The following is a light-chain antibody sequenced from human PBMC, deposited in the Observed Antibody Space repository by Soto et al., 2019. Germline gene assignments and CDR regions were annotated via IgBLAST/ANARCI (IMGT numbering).Light chain of an antibody. Sequence: IPMTQSPSSLSASVGDRVTITCRASQSISSYLNWYQQKVGKAPNLLIYAASNLQSGVPSRSSGSGSGTHFTLTINSLQPEDFATYYCQQSYSTPWTFGQGTKV. J-gene: IGKJ1*01. CDR3: QQSYSTPWT. V-gene: IGKV1-39*01. CDR1: QSISSY. CDR2: AAS.